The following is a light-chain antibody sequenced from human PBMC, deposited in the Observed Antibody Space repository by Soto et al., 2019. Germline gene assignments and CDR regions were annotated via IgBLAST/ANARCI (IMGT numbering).Light chain of an antibody. V-gene: IGKV1-39*01. Sequence: DIQMTQSPSSLSASVGDRVTITCRASRTISTYLNWYQQKPGTAPNLLIYSAYNLQDGVPSRFIGSGSGTDFTLTINSLQPEDFASYYGQQSCETPYTFCQGSKLEI. CDR3: QQSCETPYT. J-gene: IGKJ2*01. CDR1: RTISTY. CDR2: SAY.